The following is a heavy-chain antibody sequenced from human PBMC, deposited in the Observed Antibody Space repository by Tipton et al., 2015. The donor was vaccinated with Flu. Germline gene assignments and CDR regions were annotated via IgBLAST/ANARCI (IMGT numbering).Heavy chain of an antibody. V-gene: IGHV4-4*07. D-gene: IGHD1-1*01. CDR1: GGSLSGYY. J-gene: IGHJ6*02. Sequence: LRLSCNVSGGSLSGYYWSWIRQPAGKGLEWIGRIYTSGNTNYSPSLKSRVTISVDSSKNEFSLTLASLTAADTAVYYCARDLWNDRRAYYYYGVDVWGQGTTVTVSS. CDR3: ARDLWNDRRAYYYYGVDV. CDR2: IYTSGNT.